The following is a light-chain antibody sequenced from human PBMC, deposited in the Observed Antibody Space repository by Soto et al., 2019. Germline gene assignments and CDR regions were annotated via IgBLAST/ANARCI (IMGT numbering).Light chain of an antibody. Sequence: DIHMTQSPSSLSASVGDRVTITCQASQDISHSLNWYHQKPGKAPKLLIHDASILESGVPSRFSGSGAGTAFTFTISSLQPEDIGTYYCQQDDILFTFGPGTKVDIK. CDR3: QQDDILFT. V-gene: IGKV1-33*01. J-gene: IGKJ3*01. CDR2: DAS. CDR1: QDISHS.